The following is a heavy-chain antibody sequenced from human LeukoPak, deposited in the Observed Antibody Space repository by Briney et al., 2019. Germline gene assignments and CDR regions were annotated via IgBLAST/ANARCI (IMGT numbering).Heavy chain of an antibody. CDR3: ATANGNAFDI. D-gene: IGHD1-26*01. Sequence: SETLSLTCIVSSASIFGTYDHWGWLRQPPGKGLEWIGTFYYSGTTFYNPSLRSRVTISVDTSKSHFSLRLTSVTATDTAVYYCATANGNAFDIWGPGTLVTVSS. V-gene: IGHV4-39*01. CDR1: SASIFGTYDH. J-gene: IGHJ3*02. CDR2: FYYSGTT.